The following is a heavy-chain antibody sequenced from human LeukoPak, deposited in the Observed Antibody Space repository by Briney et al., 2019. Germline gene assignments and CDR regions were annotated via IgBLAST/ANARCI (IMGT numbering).Heavy chain of an antibody. CDR3: ARGSSGLENNWFDP. Sequence: GASVKVSCKASGGTFTSYGISWVRQAPGQGLEWMGWISAYNGNTNYAQKLQGRVTMTTDTSTSTAYMELRSLRSDDTAVYYCARGSSGLENNWFDPWGQGTLVTVSS. V-gene: IGHV1-18*01. J-gene: IGHJ5*02. D-gene: IGHD6-19*01. CDR1: GGTFTSYG. CDR2: ISAYNGNT.